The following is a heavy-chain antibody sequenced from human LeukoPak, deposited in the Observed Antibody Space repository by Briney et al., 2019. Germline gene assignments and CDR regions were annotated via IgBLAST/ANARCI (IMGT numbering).Heavy chain of an antibody. Sequence: PGGSLRLSCAASGFTVSSNYMSWVRQAPGKGLEWVSVIWRGDGTYYADSVKGRFTISRDNSKNTLYLQMNSLRAEDTAIYYCAKDKTSGGYYPYYMDVWGKGTTVTVSS. CDR3: AKDKTSGGYYPYYMDV. CDR1: GFTVSSNY. D-gene: IGHD2-8*02. V-gene: IGHV3-53*05. CDR2: IWRGDGT. J-gene: IGHJ6*03.